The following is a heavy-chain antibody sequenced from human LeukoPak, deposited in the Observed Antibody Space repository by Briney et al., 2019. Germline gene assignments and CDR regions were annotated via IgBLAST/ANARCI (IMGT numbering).Heavy chain of an antibody. CDR1: GGSFSGYY. CDR3: ARGPRAAAGTWMRYFDY. CDR2: INHSGST. J-gene: IGHJ4*02. V-gene: IGHV4-34*01. D-gene: IGHD6-13*01. Sequence: SETLSLTCAVYGGSFSGYYWSWIRQPPGKGLEWIGEINHSGSTNYNPSLKSRVTISVDTSKNQFSLKLSSVTAADTAVYYCARGPRAAAGTWMRYFDYWGQGNPGHRLL.